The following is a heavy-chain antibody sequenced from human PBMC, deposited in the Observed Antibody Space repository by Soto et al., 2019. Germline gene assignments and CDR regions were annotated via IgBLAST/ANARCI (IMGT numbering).Heavy chain of an antibody. CDR3: ARGPSDYGDYLFDYYYYYYMDV. Sequence: GASVKVSCKASGGTFSSYTISWVRQAPGQGLGWMGRIIPILGIANYAQKFQGRVTITADKSTSTAYMELSSLRSEDTAVYYCARGPSDYGDYLFDYYYYYYMDVWGKGTTVTVSS. D-gene: IGHD4-17*01. J-gene: IGHJ6*03. V-gene: IGHV1-69*02. CDR2: IIPILGIA. CDR1: GGTFSSYT.